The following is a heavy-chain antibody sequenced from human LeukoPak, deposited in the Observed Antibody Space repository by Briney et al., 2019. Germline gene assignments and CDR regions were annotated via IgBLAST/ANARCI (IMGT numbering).Heavy chain of an antibody. Sequence: SETLSLTCAVYGGSFSGYYWSWIRQPPGKGLEWIGEINHSGSTNYNPSLKSRVTISVDTSKNQFSLKLSSVTAADTAVYYCARGQARYWYFDLWGRGTLVTVSS. J-gene: IGHJ2*01. CDR2: INHSGST. CDR1: GGSFSGYY. V-gene: IGHV4-34*01. CDR3: ARGQARYWYFDL.